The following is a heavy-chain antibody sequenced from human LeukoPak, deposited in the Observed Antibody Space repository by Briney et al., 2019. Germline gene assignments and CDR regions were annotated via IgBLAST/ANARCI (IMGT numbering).Heavy chain of an antibody. CDR2: ISYDGSNK. D-gene: IGHD2-8*01. J-gene: IGHJ6*02. V-gene: IGHV3-30-3*01. Sequence: PGRSLRLSCAASGFTFSSYAMHWVRQAPGKGLEWVAVISYDGSNKCYADSVKGRFTISRDNSKNTLYLQMNSLRAEDTAVYYCARGGACTNGVCYYYYGMDVWGQGTTVTVSS. CDR3: ARGGACTNGVCYYYYGMDV. CDR1: GFTFSSYA.